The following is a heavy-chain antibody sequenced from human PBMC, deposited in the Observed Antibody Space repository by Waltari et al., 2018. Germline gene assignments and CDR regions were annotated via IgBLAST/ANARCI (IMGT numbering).Heavy chain of an antibody. J-gene: IGHJ5*02. CDR3: AHTEQFAPAVWFGP. V-gene: IGHV2-5*01. CDR2: IYWNDDK. Sequence: QITFKESGPTLVKPTQTLTLTCTCSGFSLSTNGVGVGWLRQPPGKALEWLANIYWNDDKRYSPFLKSRLTITKDTSKNQVVLTMTNVDPVDTATYFCAHTEQFAPAVWFGPWGQGTLVAVSS. CDR1: GFSLSTNGVG. D-gene: IGHD6-19*01.